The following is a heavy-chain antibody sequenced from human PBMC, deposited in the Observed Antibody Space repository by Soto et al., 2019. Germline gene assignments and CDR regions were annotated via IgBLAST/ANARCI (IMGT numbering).Heavy chain of an antibody. CDR1: GFTFSSQT. CDR3: AKGARDVDY. D-gene: IGHD5-12*01. Sequence: VPLLESGGGLVQPGGSLRLSCAASGFTFSSQTMSWVRQAPGKGLEWVSVISSSGSTSYTDSVKGRFTISKDSSENTLYLQLNSLRVEDTAVYYCAKGARDVDYWGQGTLVTVSS. J-gene: IGHJ4*02. CDR2: ISSSGST. V-gene: IGHV3-23*01.